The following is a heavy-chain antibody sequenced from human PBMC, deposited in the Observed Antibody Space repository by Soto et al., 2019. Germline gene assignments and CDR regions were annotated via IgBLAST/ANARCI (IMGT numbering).Heavy chain of an antibody. CDR2: MNPNSGNT. CDR1: GYIFTSYD. J-gene: IGHJ6*02. Sequence: QVQLVQSGAEVKKPGASVKVSCKASGYIFTSYDINWVRQATGQGLEWMGWMNPNSGNTGYAQKFQGRVTMTRNTSISTAYMELSSLRPEDTAVYYCASLPWANYYYYGMDVWGQGTTVTVSS. CDR3: ASLPWANYYYYGMDV. V-gene: IGHV1-8*01. D-gene: IGHD7-27*01.